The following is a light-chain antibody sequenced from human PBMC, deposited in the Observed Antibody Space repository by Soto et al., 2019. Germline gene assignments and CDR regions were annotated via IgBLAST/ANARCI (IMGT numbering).Light chain of an antibody. Sequence: EIVMTQSPATLSVSPGERATLSCRASQSVSSDLDWYHQKPGQAPRLLIYGASTRATGIPARFSGSGSGTEFTLTINSLQSEDFAVYYCQQYNNWPRPFGQGTKVEIK. CDR3: QQYNNWPRP. CDR1: QSVSSD. V-gene: IGKV3-15*01. J-gene: IGKJ1*01. CDR2: GAS.